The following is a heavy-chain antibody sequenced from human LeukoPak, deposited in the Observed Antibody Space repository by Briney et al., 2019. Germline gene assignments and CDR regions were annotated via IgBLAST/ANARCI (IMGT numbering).Heavy chain of an antibody. CDR2: IYSGGTT. Sequence: QAGGSLRLSCVASGFTVSNNYMSWVRQAPGKGLEWFSVIYSGGTTYYADSVKGRFTISRDNSNNTLYLQMNSLRAEDTAVYYCARAPPEKCSGGSCYSLDYWGQGTLVTVSS. V-gene: IGHV3-53*01. J-gene: IGHJ4*02. D-gene: IGHD2-15*01. CDR1: GFTVSNNY. CDR3: ARAPPEKCSGGSCYSLDY.